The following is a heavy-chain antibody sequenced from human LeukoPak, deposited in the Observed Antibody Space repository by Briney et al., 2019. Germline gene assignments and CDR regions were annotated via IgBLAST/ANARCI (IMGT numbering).Heavy chain of an antibody. CDR3: VRLRRNSDTTGFYYYYDF. J-gene: IGHJ4*02. CDR1: GYTFSSYS. CDR2: ISVRSNYI. Sequence: GGSLRLSCAASGYTFSSYSINWVRQAPGKGLEWVSSISVRSNYIYYADSVRGRFRISRDDARDSLYLQMNSLRAEDTAVYYCVRLRRNSDTTGFYYYYDFWGQRTLVTVSS. D-gene: IGHD3-22*01. V-gene: IGHV3-21*01.